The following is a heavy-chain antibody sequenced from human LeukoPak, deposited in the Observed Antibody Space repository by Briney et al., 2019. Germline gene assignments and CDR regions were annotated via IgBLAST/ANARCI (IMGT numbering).Heavy chain of an antibody. D-gene: IGHD1-26*01. Sequence: SKTLSLTCTVSGGSIRTYYWSWIRQPPGKGLEWIGYIYYSGSTNYNPSLKSRVTISVDTSKNQFSLKLSSVTAADTAVYYCARTVGALYDAFNIWGQGTMVTVSS. CDR3: ARTVGALYDAFNI. J-gene: IGHJ3*02. V-gene: IGHV4-59*08. CDR2: IYYSGST. CDR1: GGSIRTYY.